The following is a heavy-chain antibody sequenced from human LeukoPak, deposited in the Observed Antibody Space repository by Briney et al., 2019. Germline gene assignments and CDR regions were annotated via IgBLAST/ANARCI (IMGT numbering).Heavy chain of an antibody. CDR3: ASLLGYCSGDSCFNWFGP. J-gene: IGHJ5*02. Sequence: GGSLRLSCKASGLTFSNNAMSWVRQAPGKGLEWVSFITLSGVSTFYADSVKGRLTISRNNSKNTLYLQMNNLTVEDTAMYYCASLLGYCSGDSCFNWFGPWGQGTLVAVSS. CDR1: GLTFSNNA. V-gene: IGHV3-23*01. CDR2: ITLSGVST. D-gene: IGHD2-15*01.